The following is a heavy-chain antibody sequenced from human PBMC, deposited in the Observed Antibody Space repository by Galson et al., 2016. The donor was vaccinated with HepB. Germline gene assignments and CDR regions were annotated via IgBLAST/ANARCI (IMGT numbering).Heavy chain of an antibody. CDR2: INHSGSA. D-gene: IGHD6-6*01. CDR3: ARVPGIGARRVRSDY. CDR1: GGSFTDSY. V-gene: IGHV4-34*01. Sequence: SETLSLTCAVSGGSFTDSYWSWIRQPPGKGLEWIGEINHSGSASDNPSLKSRVTISVDTSKNQFSLKLTSVTAADTAVYYCARVPGIGARRVRSDYWGQGTLVTVSS. J-gene: IGHJ4*02.